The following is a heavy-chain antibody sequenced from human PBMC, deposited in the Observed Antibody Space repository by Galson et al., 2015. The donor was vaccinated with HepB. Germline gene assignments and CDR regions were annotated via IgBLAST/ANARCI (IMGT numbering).Heavy chain of an antibody. CDR2: IDPSDSYT. D-gene: IGHD6-13*01. V-gene: IGHV5-10-1*01. Sequence: VKKPGESLRISCKGSGYSFTSYWISWVRQMPGKGLEWMGRIDPSDSYTNYSPSFQGHVTISADKSISTAYLQWSSLKASDTAMYYCARRSSSWGFSELPAAYDYWGQGTLVTVSS. CDR3: ARRSSSWGFSELPAAYDY. J-gene: IGHJ4*02. CDR1: GYSFTSYW.